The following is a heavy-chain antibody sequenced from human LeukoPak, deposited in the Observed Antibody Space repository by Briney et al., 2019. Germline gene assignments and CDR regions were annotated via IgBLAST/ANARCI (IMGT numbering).Heavy chain of an antibody. Sequence: PSGTLSLTCAVSGGSISSSNWWSWVRQPPGKGLEWIGEIYHSGSTNYNPSLKSRVTISVDTSKNQFSLKLSSVTAADTAVYYCARGGTRYSDWPTGYWGQGTLVTVSS. J-gene: IGHJ4*02. CDR2: IYHSGST. CDR1: GGSISSSNW. D-gene: IGHD3-9*01. CDR3: ARGGTRYSDWPTGY. V-gene: IGHV4-4*02.